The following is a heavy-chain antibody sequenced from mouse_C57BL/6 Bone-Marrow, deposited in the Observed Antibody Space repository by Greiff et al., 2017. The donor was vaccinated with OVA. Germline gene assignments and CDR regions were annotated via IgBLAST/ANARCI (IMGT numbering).Heavy chain of an antibody. CDR1: GYAFSSSW. Sequence: QVQLQQSGPELVKPGASVKISCKASGYAFSSSWMNWVKQRPGKGLEWIGRIYPGDGDTNYNGKFKGKATLTADKSSSTAYMQLSSLTSEDSAVYFCARRACYSIFAYWGQGTLVTVSA. D-gene: IGHD2-5*01. CDR2: IYPGDGDT. CDR3: ARRACYSIFAY. V-gene: IGHV1-82*01. J-gene: IGHJ3*01.